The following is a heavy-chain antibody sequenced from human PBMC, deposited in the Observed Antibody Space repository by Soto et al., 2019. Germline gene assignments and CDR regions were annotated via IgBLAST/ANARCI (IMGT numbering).Heavy chain of an antibody. Sequence: QVQLQESGPGLVKPSQTLSLTCTVSGGSISSGGYYWSWIRQHPGKGLEWIGYIYYRGSTYYNPSLKSRVTISVDTSKNQFSLKLSSVTAADTAVYNCASTPGSDFWSGYRSHVWGQGTTVTVSS. CDR3: ASTPGSDFWSGYRSHV. CDR2: IYYRGST. D-gene: IGHD3-3*01. V-gene: IGHV4-31*03. J-gene: IGHJ6*02. CDR1: GGSISSGGYY.